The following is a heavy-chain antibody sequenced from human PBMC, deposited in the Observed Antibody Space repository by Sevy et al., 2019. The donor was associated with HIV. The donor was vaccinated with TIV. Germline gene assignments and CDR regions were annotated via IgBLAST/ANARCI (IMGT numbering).Heavy chain of an antibody. CDR2: IKQDGSEK. CDR3: ARERFGGELATFDY. V-gene: IGHV3-7*01. CDR1: GFTFSSYW. D-gene: IGHD1-26*01. J-gene: IGHJ4*02. Sequence: GGSLRLSCAASGFTFSSYWMSWVRQAPGKGLDWVANIKQDGSEKYYVDSVKGRFTISRDNAKNSLYLQMNSLRAEDTAVYYCARERFGGELATFDYWGQGTLVTVSS.